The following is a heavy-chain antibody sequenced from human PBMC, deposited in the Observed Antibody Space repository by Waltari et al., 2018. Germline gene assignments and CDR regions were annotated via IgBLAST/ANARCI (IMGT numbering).Heavy chain of an antibody. D-gene: IGHD6-13*01. J-gene: IGHJ5*02. Sequence: QVQLVQSGAEVKKPGASVKVSCKASGYTFTSYDINWVRQATGQGLEWMGWMNPNSGNTGYAQKFQGRGTSTRNTSISTAYMELSSLRSEDTAVYYCARTVFRIAAAGRRRGLWWFDPWGQGTLVTVSS. CDR3: ARTVFRIAAAGRRRGLWWFDP. CDR2: MNPNSGNT. V-gene: IGHV1-8*01. CDR1: GYTFTSYD.